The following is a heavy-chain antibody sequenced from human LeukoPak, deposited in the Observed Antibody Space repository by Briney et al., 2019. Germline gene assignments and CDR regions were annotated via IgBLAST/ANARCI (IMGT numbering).Heavy chain of an antibody. CDR2: IYYSGST. CDR1: GGSISSSSYY. V-gene: IGHV4-39*01. Sequence: SETLSLTCTVSGGSISSSSYYWGWIRQPPGKGLEWIGSIYYSGSTYYNPSLKSRVTISVDTSKNQFSLKLSSVTAADTAVYYCARHVGVSVFDYWGQGTLVTVSS. D-gene: IGHD2-15*01. J-gene: IGHJ4*02. CDR3: ARHVGVSVFDY.